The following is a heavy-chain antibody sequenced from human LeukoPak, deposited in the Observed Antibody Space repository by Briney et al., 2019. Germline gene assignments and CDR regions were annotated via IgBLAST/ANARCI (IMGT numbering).Heavy chain of an antibody. CDR3: ARDLAYFDY. V-gene: IGHV1-46*01. Sequence: ALVKVSCTASGYTFTSYYMHWVRQAPGQGLEWMGILNPSGGSTTYAQKFQGRVTITADESTSTAYMELSSLRSEDTAVYYCARDLAYFDYWGQGTLVTVSS. CDR2: LNPSGGST. CDR1: GYTFTSYY. J-gene: IGHJ4*02.